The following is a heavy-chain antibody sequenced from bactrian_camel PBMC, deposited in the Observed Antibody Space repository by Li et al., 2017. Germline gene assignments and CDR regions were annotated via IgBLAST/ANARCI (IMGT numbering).Heavy chain of an antibody. D-gene: IGHD5*01. V-gene: IGHV3S67*01. CDR1: GLSECRFD. Sequence: DVQLVESGGGSVQAGGSLRLSCVAFGLSECRFDMSWYRQVPGKGREFVAGIGSEGSVSYADSVKGRFTASQDMSKKTLYLQMNNLSPEDSATYYCAARDPAVWGSYCPAGFLQSQNANYWGQGTQVTVS. CDR2: IGSEGSV. J-gene: IGHJ4*01. CDR3: AARDPAVWGSYCPAGFLQSQNANY.